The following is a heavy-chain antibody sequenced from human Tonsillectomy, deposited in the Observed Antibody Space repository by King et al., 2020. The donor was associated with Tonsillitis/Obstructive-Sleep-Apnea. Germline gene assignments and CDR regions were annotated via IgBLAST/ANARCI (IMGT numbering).Heavy chain of an antibody. V-gene: IGHV4-59*08. CDR2: IYYSGST. CDR1: GGSISSYY. Sequence: QLQESGPGLVKPSETLSLTCTVSGGSISSYYWSWIRQPPGKGLEWIGYIYYSGSTNYNPSLKSRVTISVDTSKNQFYLKLSSVTAADTAVYYCARAYYDILTGYLYDAFDIWGQGTMVTVSS. CDR3: ARAYYDILTGYLYDAFDI. J-gene: IGHJ3*02. D-gene: IGHD3-9*01.